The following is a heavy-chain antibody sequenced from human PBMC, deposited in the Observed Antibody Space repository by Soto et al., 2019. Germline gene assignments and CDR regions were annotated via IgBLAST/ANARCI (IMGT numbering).Heavy chain of an antibody. CDR2: IVVGSGNI. D-gene: IGHD3-16*01. Sequence: QMKLVQSGPEVKKPGTSVKVSCKASGFTFINSAVQWVRQARGQRLEWIGWIVVGSGNINYAQKFQERLTITRDMSTSTAYRELCSLRSEDTAVYYCTPAQGWKLLGGAGYWGQGTLVTVSS. CDR3: TPAQGWKLLGGAGY. V-gene: IGHV1-58*01. J-gene: IGHJ4*02. CDR1: GFTFINSA.